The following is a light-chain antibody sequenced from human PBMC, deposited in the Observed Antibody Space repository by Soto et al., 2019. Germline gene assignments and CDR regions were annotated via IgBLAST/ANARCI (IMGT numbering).Light chain of an antibody. J-gene: IGLJ1*01. V-gene: IGLV2-14*01. CDR1: SSDIGAYDY. CDR2: EVT. Sequence: QSALPQPASVSGSPGQSIAISCTGTSSDIGAYDYVSWYQHHPGKAPRLMIHEVTNRPSGVSDRFSGSKSGNTASLTISGLQAEDEADYYCSSYTSSNTCVFGTGTKLTV. CDR3: SSYTSSNTCV.